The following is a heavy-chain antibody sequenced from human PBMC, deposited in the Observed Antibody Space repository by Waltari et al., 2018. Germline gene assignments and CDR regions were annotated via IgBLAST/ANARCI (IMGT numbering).Heavy chain of an antibody. J-gene: IGHJ4*02. CDR3: ARLVPTRSNSAGDY. Sequence: QLQLQESGPGLVKPSETLSLTCTVSGDSVSSTNFFWGWIRQPPGKGPEWIASINYEGGTYYKTSLESRLTMSIDRSKNQFSLNLKSVTAEDTAKYYCARLVPTRSNSAGDYWGQGTLVTVSS. CDR1: GDSVSSTNFF. D-gene: IGHD6-25*01. V-gene: IGHV4-39*01. CDR2: INYEGGT.